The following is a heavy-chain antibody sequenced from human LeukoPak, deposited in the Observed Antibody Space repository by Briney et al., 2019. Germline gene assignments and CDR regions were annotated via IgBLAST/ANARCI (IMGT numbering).Heavy chain of an antibody. V-gene: IGHV1-2*04. CDR3: ARDQDIVVVPAATPHYGMDV. D-gene: IGHD2-2*01. CDR2: INPNSGGT. J-gene: IGHJ6*02. CDR1: GYTFTGYY. Sequence: ASVKVSCKAPGYTFTGYYMHWVRQAPGQGLEWMGWINPNSGGTNYAQKFQGWVTMTRDTSISTAYMELSRLRSDDTAVYYCARDQDIVVVPAATPHYGMDVWGQGTTVTVSS.